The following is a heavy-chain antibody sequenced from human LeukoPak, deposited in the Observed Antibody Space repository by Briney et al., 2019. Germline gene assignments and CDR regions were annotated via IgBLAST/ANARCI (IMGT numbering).Heavy chain of an antibody. J-gene: IGHJ6*03. V-gene: IGHV4-30-2*01. Sequence: ETSQTLSLTCTVSGGSISSGGYYWSWIRQPPGKGLEWIGYIYHSGSTYYNPSLKSRVTISVDRSKNQFSLKLSSVTAADTAVYYCARRIAARRPTVYYYMDVWGKGTTVTVSS. D-gene: IGHD6-6*01. CDR3: ARRIAARRPTVYYYMDV. CDR2: IYHSGST. CDR1: GGSISSGGYY.